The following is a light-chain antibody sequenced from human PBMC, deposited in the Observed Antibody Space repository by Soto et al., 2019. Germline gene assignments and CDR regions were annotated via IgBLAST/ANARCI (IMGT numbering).Light chain of an antibody. Sequence: QSALTQPPSASGSPGQSVTISCTGTSSDVGGYNSVSWYQQHPGKAPKLLIYAVSQRPSGVPDRFSGSKSGNTASLTVSVLQAEDEADYYCSSYVTGNSLIFGGGTQLTVL. V-gene: IGLV2-8*01. J-gene: IGLJ2*01. CDR1: SSDVGGYNS. CDR2: AVS. CDR3: SSYVTGNSLI.